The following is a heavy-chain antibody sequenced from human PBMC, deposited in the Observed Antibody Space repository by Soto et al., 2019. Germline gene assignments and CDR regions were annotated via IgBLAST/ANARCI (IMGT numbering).Heavy chain of an antibody. CDR2: VYAAGTT. J-gene: IGHJ5*02. Sequence: SETLSLTCNVSGGSISKFYWAWIRKTAGNGLEWMGRVYAAGTTDYNPSLRSRVAMSVDISKKTFSLRLRSVTGADSGVYYCVRDGSKSLRDWFDPWGQGILVTV. CDR1: GGSISKFY. CDR3: VRDGSKSLRDWFDP. V-gene: IGHV4-4*07.